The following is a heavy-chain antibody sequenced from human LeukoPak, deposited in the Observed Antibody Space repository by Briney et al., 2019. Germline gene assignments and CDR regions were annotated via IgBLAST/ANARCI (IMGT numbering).Heavy chain of an antibody. CDR1: GFTFSSYS. V-gene: IGHV3-74*01. CDR2: IYVDGRTT. CDR3: IRDFRSADL. J-gene: IGHJ5*02. Sequence: GGSLRLSCAASGFTFSSYSMNWIRQTPGKGLVWVSRIYVDGRTTNYADSVKGRFTISRDNAKNTVYLEMNSLSVEDTATYYCIRDFRSADLWGQGTLVTVTS.